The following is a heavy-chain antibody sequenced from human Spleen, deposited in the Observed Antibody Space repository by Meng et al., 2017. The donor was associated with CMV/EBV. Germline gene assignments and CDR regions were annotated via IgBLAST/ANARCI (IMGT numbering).Heavy chain of an antibody. J-gene: IGHJ4*02. CDR1: GYSFIDYY. CDR3: ARAEGGYSGYDFDY. V-gene: IGHV1-2*02. Sequence: KASGYSFIDYYMHWVRQAPGQGLEWMGWLNPNSGGTNYAQKFQGRVTMSRDTSISTAYMELSRLRSDDTAVYYCARAEGGYSGYDFDYWGQGTLVTVSS. D-gene: IGHD5-12*01. CDR2: LNPNSGGT.